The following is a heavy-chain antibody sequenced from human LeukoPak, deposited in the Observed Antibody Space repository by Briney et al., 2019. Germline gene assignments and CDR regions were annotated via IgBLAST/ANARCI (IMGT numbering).Heavy chain of an antibody. D-gene: IGHD2-15*01. V-gene: IGHV3-33*01. J-gene: IGHJ2*01. CDR2: IWYDGSNK. CDR1: GFTFSSYG. CDR3: ARAPGGYCSGGSCYHYSDWYFDL. Sequence: GGSLRLSCAASGFTFSSYGMHWVRQAPGKGLEWVAVIWYDGSNKYYADSVKGRFTISRDNSKNTLYLQMNSLRAEDTAVYYCARAPGGYCSGGSCYHYSDWYFDLWGRGTLVTVPS.